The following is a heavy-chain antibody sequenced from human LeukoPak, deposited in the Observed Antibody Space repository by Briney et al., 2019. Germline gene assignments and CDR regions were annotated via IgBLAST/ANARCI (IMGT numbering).Heavy chain of an antibody. CDR3: ARQRYCTNGVCYLWFDP. Sequence: SETLSLTCTVSGGSIRSSYYCWGWIRQPPGKGLEWIVSMYYSGSTYYNPSLKSRVTISVDTSKNQFSLKLSSVTAADTAVYYCARQRYCTNGVCYLWFDPWGQGTLVTVSS. D-gene: IGHD2-8*01. CDR2: MYYSGST. V-gene: IGHV4-39*01. CDR1: GGSIRSSYYC. J-gene: IGHJ5*02.